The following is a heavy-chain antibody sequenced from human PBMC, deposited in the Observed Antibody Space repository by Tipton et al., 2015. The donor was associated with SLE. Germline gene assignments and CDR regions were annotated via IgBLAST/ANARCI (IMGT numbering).Heavy chain of an antibody. D-gene: IGHD3-10*01. CDR2: VYSSGIT. CDR3: ARGFSDAFDI. CDR1: GGSISTYY. J-gene: IGHJ3*02. Sequence: TLSLTCTVSGGSISTYYWTWIRQPPGKGLEWIGYVYSSGITSYNPSLKSRVTISLDTSTSQFSLHLNSVTAADTAVYFCARGFSDAFDIWGQGTMVTVS. V-gene: IGHV4-4*09.